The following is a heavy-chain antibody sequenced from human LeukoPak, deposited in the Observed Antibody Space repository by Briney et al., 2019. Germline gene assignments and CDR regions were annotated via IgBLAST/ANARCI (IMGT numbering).Heavy chain of an antibody. CDR1: GYTLTELP. Sequence: ASVKVSCKVSGYTLTELPMHWVRQAPGKGLEWMGGFDPEDGETIYAQKFQGRVTMTRDTSTSTVYMELSSLRSEGTAVYYCARYIAVAGTSGPWCAFDIWGQGTMVTVSS. V-gene: IGHV1-24*01. CDR2: FDPEDGET. CDR3: ARYIAVAGTSGPWCAFDI. J-gene: IGHJ3*02. D-gene: IGHD6-19*01.